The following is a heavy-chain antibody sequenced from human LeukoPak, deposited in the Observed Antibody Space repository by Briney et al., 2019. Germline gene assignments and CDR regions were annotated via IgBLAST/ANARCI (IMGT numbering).Heavy chain of an antibody. J-gene: IGHJ4*02. CDR2: ISAYNGNT. V-gene: IGHV1-18*01. Sequence: PVASVKVSCKASGYTFTSYGISWVRQAPGQGLEWMGWISAYNGNTNYAQKFQGRVTMTTDTSTTTAYMELRSLRSDDTAVYYCARDGSGEVPMVTKNDYWGQGTLVTVSS. CDR3: ARDGSGEVPMVTKNDY. CDR1: GYTFTSYG. D-gene: IGHD5-18*01.